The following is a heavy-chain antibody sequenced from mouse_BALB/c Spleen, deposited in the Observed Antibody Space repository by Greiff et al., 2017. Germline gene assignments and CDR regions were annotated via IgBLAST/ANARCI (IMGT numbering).Heavy chain of an antibody. V-gene: IGHV1-82*01. CDR2: IYPGDGDT. CDR3: ARGDYGDY. CDR1: GYAFSSSW. J-gene: IGHJ4*01. D-gene: IGHD1-1*01. Sequence: QVQLQQSGPELVKPGASVKISCKASGYAFSSSWMNWVKQRPGQGLEWIGRIYPGDGDTNYNGKFKGKATLTADKSSSTAYMQLSSLTSVDSAVDFCARGDYGDYWGQGTSVTVSS.